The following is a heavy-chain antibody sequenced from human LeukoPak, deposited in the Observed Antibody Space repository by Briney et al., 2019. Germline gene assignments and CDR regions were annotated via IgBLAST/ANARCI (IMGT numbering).Heavy chain of an antibody. CDR3: ARERCSSTSCYNWFDP. V-gene: IGHV1-2*02. CDR1: GYTFTGYY. Sequence: ASVKVSCKASGYTFTGYYMHWVRQAPGQGLEWMGWISPNSGGTNYAQKFQGRVTMTRDTSISTAYMELSRLRSDDTAVYYCARERCSSTSCYNWFDPWGQGTLVTVSS. J-gene: IGHJ5*02. D-gene: IGHD2-2*01. CDR2: ISPNSGGT.